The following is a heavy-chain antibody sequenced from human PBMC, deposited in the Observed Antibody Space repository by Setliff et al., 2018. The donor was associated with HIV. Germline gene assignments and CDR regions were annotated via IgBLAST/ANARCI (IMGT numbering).Heavy chain of an antibody. Sequence: SETLSLTCTVSGVSIDKNYWSWVRRPPGKGLEWIGRVYMSGKTNYSPSLKIRVTMSADTSKNQVSLKLSSVTAADTAVYYCARHTGIAVVRGLIPDGFDIWGQGTMVTVSS. CDR2: VYMSGKT. J-gene: IGHJ3*02. V-gene: IGHV4-4*07. D-gene: IGHD3-10*01. CDR1: GVSIDKNY. CDR3: ARHTGIAVVRGLIPDGFDI.